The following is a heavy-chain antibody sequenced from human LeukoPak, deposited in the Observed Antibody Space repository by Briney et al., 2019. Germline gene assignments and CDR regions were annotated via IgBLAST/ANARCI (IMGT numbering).Heavy chain of an antibody. V-gene: IGHV4-39*01. CDR2: IYYSGST. CDR1: GGSISSSSYY. CDR3: ARRLGYCSGGSCYLSGFDY. D-gene: IGHD2-15*01. J-gene: IGHJ4*02. Sequence: SETLSLTCTVSGGSISSSSYYWGWIRQPPGKGLEWIGSIYYSGSTYYNPSLKSRVTISVDTSKNQFPLKLSSVTAADTAVYYCARRLGYCSGGSCYLSGFDYWGQGTLVTVSS.